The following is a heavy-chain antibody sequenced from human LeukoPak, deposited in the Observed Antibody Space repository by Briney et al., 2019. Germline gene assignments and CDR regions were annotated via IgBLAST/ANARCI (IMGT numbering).Heavy chain of an antibody. D-gene: IGHD3-9*01. CDR2: INPNSGGT. CDR1: GYTFTGYY. J-gene: IGHJ5*02. Sequence: ASVTVSCKASGYTFTGYYMHWVRQAPGQGLEWMGWINPNSGGTNYAQKFQGRVTMTRDTSISTSYMELSRLRSDDTAVYYCARDLRTPRFLRYFDVSYNWFDPWGQGTLVTVSS. V-gene: IGHV1-2*02. CDR3: ARDLRTPRFLRYFDVSYNWFDP.